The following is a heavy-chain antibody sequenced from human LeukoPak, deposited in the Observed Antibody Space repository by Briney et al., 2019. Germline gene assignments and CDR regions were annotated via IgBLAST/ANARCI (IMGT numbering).Heavy chain of an antibody. Sequence: AGGSLRLSCAASGFTFSSYWMHWVRQAPGKGLELVSSISTSSSYIYYADSLKGRFTISRDNAKNSLYLQMNSLRADDTAVYYCARGDPDISFAVAGEAFDIWGQGTMVTVSS. CDR2: ISTSSSYI. D-gene: IGHD6-19*01. J-gene: IGHJ3*02. V-gene: IGHV3-21*01. CDR3: ARGDPDISFAVAGEAFDI. CDR1: GFTFSSYW.